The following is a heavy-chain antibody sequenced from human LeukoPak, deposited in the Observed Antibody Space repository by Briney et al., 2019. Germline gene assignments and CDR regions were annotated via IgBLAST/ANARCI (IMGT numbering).Heavy chain of an antibody. V-gene: IGHV3-74*01. J-gene: IGHJ6*02. CDR3: ARDLTVAAYYYYYYGMDV. CDR1: GFTFSSYW. CDR2: INSDGSST. D-gene: IGHD6-19*01. Sequence: HPGGSLRLSCAASGFTFSSYWMHWVRQAPGKGLVWVSRINSDGSSTSCADSVKGRFTISRDNAKNTLYLQMNSLRAEDTAVYYCARDLTVAAYYYYYYGMDVWGQGTTVTVSS.